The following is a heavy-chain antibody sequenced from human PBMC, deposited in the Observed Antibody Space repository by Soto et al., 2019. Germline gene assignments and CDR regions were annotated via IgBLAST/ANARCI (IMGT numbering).Heavy chain of an antibody. CDR2: IYSGGST. V-gene: IGHV3-53*01. CDR1: GFTVSSNY. Sequence: GGSLRLSCAASGFTVSSNYMSWVRQAPGKGLEWVSVIYSGGSTYYADSVKGRFTISRDNSKNTLYLQMNSLRAEDTAVYYCARDLRQYGIDYWGQGTLVTVSS. CDR3: ARDLRQYGIDY. D-gene: IGHD1-1*01. J-gene: IGHJ4*02.